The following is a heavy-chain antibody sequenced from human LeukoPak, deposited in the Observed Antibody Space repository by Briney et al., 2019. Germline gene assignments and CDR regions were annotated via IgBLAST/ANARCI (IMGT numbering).Heavy chain of an antibody. V-gene: IGHV3-48*04. CDR1: GFTFSRYG. CDR3: AKDTDDSGDYVDAFDI. Sequence: GGSLRLSCAASGFTFSRYGMNWVRQAPGKGLEWLSYISSSTYTMFYADSVKGRFTISRDNAKNSLYLQMNSLRAEDTAVYYCAKDTDDSGDYVDAFDIWGQGTMVTVAS. D-gene: IGHD4-17*01. CDR2: ISSSTYTM. J-gene: IGHJ3*02.